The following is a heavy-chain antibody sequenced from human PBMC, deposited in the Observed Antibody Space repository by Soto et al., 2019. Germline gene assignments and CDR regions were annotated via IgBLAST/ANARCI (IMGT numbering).Heavy chain of an antibody. Sequence: QLQLQESGPGLVKPSETLSLTCTVSGGSISSNNYYWGWIRQPPGKGLEWIASIYYTGNTYYNPSLKSRVTISVDTSKNQFSLKLSSVTAADTAVYYCARPLADRGVVVFDSWGQGTLVTVSS. CDR3: ARPLADRGVVVFDS. CDR2: IYYTGNT. D-gene: IGHD3-22*01. V-gene: IGHV4-39*01. J-gene: IGHJ4*01. CDR1: GGSISSNNYY.